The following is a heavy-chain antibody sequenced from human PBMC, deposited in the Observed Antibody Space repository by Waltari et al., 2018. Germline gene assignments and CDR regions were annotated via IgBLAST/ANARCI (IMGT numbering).Heavy chain of an antibody. CDR1: GFTFSSYA. CDR3: AKDPLWFGESYGMDV. CDR2: ISGSGGST. V-gene: IGHV3-23*01. J-gene: IGHJ6*02. D-gene: IGHD3-10*01. Sequence: EVQLLESGGGLVQPGGSLRLSCAASGFTFSSYAISWVRQAPGKGLEWVSAISGSGGSTYYADSVKGRFTISRDNSKNTLYLQMNSLRAEDTAVYYCAKDPLWFGESYGMDVWGQGTTVTVSS.